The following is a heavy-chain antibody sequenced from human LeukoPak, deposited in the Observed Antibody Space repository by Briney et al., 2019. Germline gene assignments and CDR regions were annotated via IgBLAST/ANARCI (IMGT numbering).Heavy chain of an antibody. CDR3: ARERYSSGAVRDY. CDR2: IWYDGSNK. CDR1: GFTFSSYG. J-gene: IGHJ4*02. Sequence: GGSLRLSCAASGFTFSSYGMHWVRQAPGKGLEWVAVIWYDGSNKYYADSVKGRFTISRDNSKNTLYLQMNSLRAEDTAVYYCARERYSSGAVRDYWGQGTLVTVSS. V-gene: IGHV3-33*01. D-gene: IGHD6-19*01.